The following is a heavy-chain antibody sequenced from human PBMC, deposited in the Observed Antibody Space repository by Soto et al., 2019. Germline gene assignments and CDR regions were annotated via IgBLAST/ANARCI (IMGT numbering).Heavy chain of an antibody. V-gene: IGHV4-30-4*01. CDR3: ARDHGYSYGHEDYYYGMDV. Sequence: SETLSLTCTVSGVSISSGDYCWSWIRQPPGKGLEWIGYIYYSGSTYYNPSLKSRVTISVDTSKNQFSLKLSSVTAADTAVYYCARDHGYSYGHEDYYYGMDVWGQGTTVTVSS. J-gene: IGHJ6*02. D-gene: IGHD5-18*01. CDR1: GVSISSGDYC. CDR2: IYYSGST.